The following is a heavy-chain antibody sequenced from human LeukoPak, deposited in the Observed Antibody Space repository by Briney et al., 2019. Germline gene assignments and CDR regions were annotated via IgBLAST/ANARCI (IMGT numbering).Heavy chain of an antibody. CDR3: ASQHSGSYPYYFDY. D-gene: IGHD1-26*01. CDR1: GFSFTGYW. J-gene: IGHJ4*02. CDR2: IYPGDSDT. V-gene: IGHV5-51*01. Sequence: GESLKISCKDSGFSFTGYWIGWVRQMPGKGLEWMGIIYPGDSDTRYSPSFQGQVTISADKSISTAYLQWSSLKASDTAMYYCASQHSGSYPYYFDYWGQGTLVTVSS.